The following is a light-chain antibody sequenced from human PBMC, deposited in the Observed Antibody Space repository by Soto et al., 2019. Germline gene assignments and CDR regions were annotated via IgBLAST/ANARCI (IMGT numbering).Light chain of an antibody. J-gene: IGKJ1*01. CDR3: QQYSRYSPWT. CDR2: DAS. V-gene: IGKV1-5*01. Sequence: DSQMTQSPSTLSASVGDRVTITCRASQSISDVLAWYQQKPGKAPRLLIFDASILEGGVPSRFSGGGSGAEFTLTISSLQPDDFATYYCQQYSRYSPWTFGHGTKVEVK. CDR1: QSISDV.